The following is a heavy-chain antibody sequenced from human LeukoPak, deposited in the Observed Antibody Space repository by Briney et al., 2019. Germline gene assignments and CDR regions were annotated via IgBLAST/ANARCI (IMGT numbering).Heavy chain of an antibody. CDR1: GGSISSSSYH. CDR2: IYYSGST. CDR3: ARQGIAAAGVDY. J-gene: IGHJ4*02. D-gene: IGHD6-13*01. V-gene: IGHV4-39*01. Sequence: PSETLSLTCTVSGGSISSSSYHWGWIRQPPGKGLEWIGSIYYSGSTYYNPSLKSRVTISVDTSKNQFSLKLSSVTAADTAVYYCARQGIAAAGVDYWGQGTLVTVSS.